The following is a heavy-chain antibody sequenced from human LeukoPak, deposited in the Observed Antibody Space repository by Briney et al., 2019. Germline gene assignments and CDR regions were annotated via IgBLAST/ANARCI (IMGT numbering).Heavy chain of an antibody. D-gene: IGHD3-9*01. CDR1: GFIFSNYV. CDR3: ARDPTRYLRYGYFDY. CDR2: VQPYESDK. J-gene: IGHJ4*02. Sequence: GGSLRLSCSTSGFIFSNYVMHWVRQAPGKGLEWVAFVQPYESDKFYAESVKGRFTISRDDARNSLYLQMSSLRAEDTAAYYCARDPTRYLRYGYFDYWGQGTVVTVSS. V-gene: IGHV3-30*02.